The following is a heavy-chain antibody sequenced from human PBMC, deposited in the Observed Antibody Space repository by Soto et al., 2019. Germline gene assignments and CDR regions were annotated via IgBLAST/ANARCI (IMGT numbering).Heavy chain of an antibody. CDR2: IYYSGST. V-gene: IGHV4-39*01. D-gene: IGHD3-16*02. CDR3: AAPRVYDYIWGSYRSFALGAQVGYYFDY. J-gene: IGHJ4*02. Sequence: SETLSLTCTVSGGSISSSSYYWGWIRQPPGKGLEWIGSIYYSGSTYYNPSLKSRVAISVDTSKNQFSLKLSSVTAADTAVYYCAAPRVYDYIWGSYRSFALGAQVGYYFDYWGQGTLVTVSS. CDR1: GGSISSSSYY.